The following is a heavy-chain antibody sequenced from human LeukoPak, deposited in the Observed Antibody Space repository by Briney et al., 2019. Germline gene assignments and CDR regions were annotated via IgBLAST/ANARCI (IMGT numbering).Heavy chain of an antibody. J-gene: IGHJ4*02. V-gene: IGHV4-34*01. CDR3: ARVRTCYYDSSGYSNPYYFDY. CDR2: INHSGST. D-gene: IGHD3-22*01. CDR1: GGSFSGYY. Sequence: SETLSLTCAVYGGSFSGYYWSWIRQPPGKGLEWIGEINHSGSTNYNPSLKSRVTISVDTSKNQFSLKLSSVTAADTAVYYCARVRTCYYDSSGYSNPYYFDYWGQGTLVTVSS.